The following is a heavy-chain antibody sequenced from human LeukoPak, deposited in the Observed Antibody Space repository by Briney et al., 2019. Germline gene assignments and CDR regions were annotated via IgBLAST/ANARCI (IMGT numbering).Heavy chain of an antibody. Sequence: GGSLRLSCTASGFTFSSYWMHWVRQAPGKGLVWVSRINTDGSSRTYADSVKGRFSISSYNAKNTLYPQMNSLSAEDAAAYDFASAKYSSSAAGHYWGRGTLATVSS. CDR3: ASAKYSSSAAGHY. CDR2: INTDGSSR. CDR1: GFTFSSYW. J-gene: IGHJ4*02. D-gene: IGHD6-6*01. V-gene: IGHV3-74*01.